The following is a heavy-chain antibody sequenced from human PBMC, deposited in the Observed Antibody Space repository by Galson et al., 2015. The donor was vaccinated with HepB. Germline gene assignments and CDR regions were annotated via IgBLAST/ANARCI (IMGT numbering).Heavy chain of an antibody. J-gene: IGHJ6*02. CDR1: GYTFANFG. Sequence: SVKVSCKASGYTFANFGTTWVRQAPGQGLEWMGWVSAYNGNTDYAHNLQGRVTMTADTSTSTAYMELTSLRSDDTAVYYCARETDYGDYLGLGDYYYYGMDVWGQGTTVTVSS. D-gene: IGHD4-17*01. CDR2: VSAYNGNT. V-gene: IGHV1-18*01. CDR3: ARETDYGDYLGLGDYYYYGMDV.